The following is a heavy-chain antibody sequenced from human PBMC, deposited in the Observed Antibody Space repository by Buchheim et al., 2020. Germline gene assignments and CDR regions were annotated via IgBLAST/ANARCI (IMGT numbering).Heavy chain of an antibody. CDR2: ISSSGSTI. V-gene: IGHV3-48*03. J-gene: IGHJ4*02. CDR1: GFTFSSYE. D-gene: IGHD2-15*01. Sequence: VQLVESGGGLVQPGGSLRLSCAASGFTFSSYEMNWVRQAPGKGLEWVSYISSSGSTIYYADSVTGRFTISRDNAQNSLSLQMNSLRAEDTAVYYCARDTPKDYCSGGSCRYFDYWGQGTL. CDR3: ARDTPKDYCSGGSCRYFDY.